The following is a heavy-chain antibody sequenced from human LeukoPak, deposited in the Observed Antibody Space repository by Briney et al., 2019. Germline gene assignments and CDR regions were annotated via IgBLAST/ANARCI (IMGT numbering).Heavy chain of an antibody. CDR1: GFMFSNSW. CDR3: EGSAGY. J-gene: IGHJ4*02. CDR2: IKRDGSEK. V-gene: IGHV3-7*01. Sequence: PGGSLRLSCAASGFMFSNSWMSWVRQAPGKGLEWVANIKRDGSEKYYVDSVKGRFTISRDNAKSSLFLQMNSLRADDTAVYYCEGSAGYWGQGTLVTVPS.